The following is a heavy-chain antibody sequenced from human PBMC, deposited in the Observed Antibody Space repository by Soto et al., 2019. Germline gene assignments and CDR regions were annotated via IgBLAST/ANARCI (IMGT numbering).Heavy chain of an antibody. J-gene: IGHJ4*02. CDR2: IDPNGGNT. Sequence: QVQLVQSGAEVKTPGASVKVSCKTFGYSFISYYIHWVRQAPGQGLEWMGLIDPNGGNTNYAQTFPSRVIMTRDTSTSTVYVELTSLRSDDTAVYYCARDEGXXYXXXXXPRPDKTGFEYWGQGTLVTVSS. CDR1: GYSFISYY. CDR3: ARDEGXXYXXXXXPRPDKTGFEY. V-gene: IGHV1-46*01. D-gene: IGHD3-10*01.